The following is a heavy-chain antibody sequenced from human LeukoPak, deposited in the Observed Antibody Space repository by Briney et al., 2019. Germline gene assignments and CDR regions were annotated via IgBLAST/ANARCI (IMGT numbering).Heavy chain of an antibody. J-gene: IGHJ6*02. CDR2: ISGSGGST. CDR3: AKVSVWSGYYSGTDV. CDR1: GFTFSSYA. V-gene: IGHV3-23*01. Sequence: GGSLRLSCAASGFTFSSYAMSWVRQAPGKGLEWVSAISGSGGSTYYADSVKGRFTISRDNSKNTLYLQMNSLRAEDTAVYYCAKVSVWSGYYSGTDVWGQGTTVTVSS. D-gene: IGHD3-3*01.